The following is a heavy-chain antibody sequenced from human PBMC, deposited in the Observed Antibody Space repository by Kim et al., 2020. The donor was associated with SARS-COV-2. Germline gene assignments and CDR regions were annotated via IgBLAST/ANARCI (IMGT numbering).Heavy chain of an antibody. V-gene: IGHV3-23*01. Sequence: GGSLRLSCAASGFTFSSYAMSWVRQAPGKGLEWVSAISGSGGSTYYADSVKGRFTISRDNSKNTLYLQMNSLRAEDTAVYYCAKEELRYFDWAREKIYWGQGTLVTVSS. D-gene: IGHD3-9*01. CDR1: GFTFSSYA. J-gene: IGHJ4*02. CDR2: ISGSGGST. CDR3: AKEELRYFDWAREKIY.